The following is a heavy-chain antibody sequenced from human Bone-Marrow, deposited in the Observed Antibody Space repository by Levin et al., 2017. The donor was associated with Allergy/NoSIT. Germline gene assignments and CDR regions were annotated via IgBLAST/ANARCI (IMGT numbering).Heavy chain of an antibody. CDR2: ITTNTGNP. CDR1: GYTFTRHG. J-gene: IGHJ4*02. Sequence: PGASVKVSCTASGYTFTRHGMSWVRQAPGQGLEWMGWITTNTGNPTYAQGFAGRFVFSVDTSVSTAYLQIRDLRTADTAVYYCARHLEQRLVEGYWGQGTLVTVSS. V-gene: IGHV7-4-1*02. CDR3: ARHLEQRLVEGY. D-gene: IGHD6-13*01.